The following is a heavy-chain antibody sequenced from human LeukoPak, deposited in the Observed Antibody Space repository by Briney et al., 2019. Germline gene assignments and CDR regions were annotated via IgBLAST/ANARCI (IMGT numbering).Heavy chain of an antibody. J-gene: IGHJ4*02. CDR3: AKDADFWSGNYDY. CDR1: GFTFTNYA. V-gene: IGHV3-23*01. D-gene: IGHD3-3*01. Sequence: GGSLRLSCAASGFTFTNYAMSWVRRAPGKGLEWVSAISGSGGGTYYADSVKGRFTISRVNSKNTLYLQMNSLRAEDTAVYYCAKDADFWSGNYDYWGQGTLVTVSS. CDR2: ISGSGGGT.